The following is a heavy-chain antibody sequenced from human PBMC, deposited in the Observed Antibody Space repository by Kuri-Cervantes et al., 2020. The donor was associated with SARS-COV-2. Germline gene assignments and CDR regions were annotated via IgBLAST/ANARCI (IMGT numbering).Heavy chain of an antibody. CDR2: IYYNGNG. J-gene: IGHJ4*02. V-gene: IGHV4-59*01. CDR1: GGSISSYY. D-gene: IGHD2-2*01. CDR3: ARATSFTSIYYYFDS. Sequence: GSLRLSCTVSGGSISSYYWTWVRQPPGEGLEFIGYIYYNGNGYNPSLESRVTMSLDTSRNQFSLRLTSVTPADTAVYYCARATSFTSIYYYFDSWGQGNLVTVSS.